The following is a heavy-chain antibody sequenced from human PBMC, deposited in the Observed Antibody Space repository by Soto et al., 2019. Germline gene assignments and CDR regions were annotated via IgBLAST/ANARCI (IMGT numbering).Heavy chain of an antibody. CDR1: GFTFSDYY. J-gene: IGHJ4*02. CDR3: AREWYSSSSRGYYFDY. D-gene: IGHD6-6*01. V-gene: IGHV3-11*06. Sequence: GGSLRLSCAASGFTFSDYYMSWIRQAPGKGLEWVSYISSSSSYTNYADSVKGRFTISRDNAKNSLYLQMNSLRAEDTDVYYCAREWYSSSSRGYYFDYWGQGTLVTVSS. CDR2: ISSSSSYT.